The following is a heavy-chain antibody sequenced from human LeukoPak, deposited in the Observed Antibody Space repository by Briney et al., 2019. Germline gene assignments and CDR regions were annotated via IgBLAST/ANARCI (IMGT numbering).Heavy chain of an antibody. CDR2: ISGSDGST. Sequence: GWSLRLSCAASGFTFSSYAMSWVRQAPGKGLEWASSISGSDGSTYYADSVKGRFTISRDNCKNTLYLQINSLRAEDTAVYYCAKLNYGQFDYWGQGTLVTVPS. CDR1: GFTFSSYA. D-gene: IGHD3-10*01. CDR3: AKLNYGQFDY. J-gene: IGHJ4*02. V-gene: IGHV3-23*01.